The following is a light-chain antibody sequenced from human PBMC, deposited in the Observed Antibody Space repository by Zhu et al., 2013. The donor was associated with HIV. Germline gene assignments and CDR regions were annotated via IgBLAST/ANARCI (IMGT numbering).Light chain of an antibody. Sequence: DIQLTQSPSFLSASVGDRVIIACRASQDIGRYLAWYQQKSGKAPKLLIFAASTVQSGVPSRFSGSGSGTEFTLTISGLRSEDFATYYCLQHNSYPPTFGPGTKVDIK. CDR1: QDIGRY. CDR3: LQHNSYPPT. V-gene: IGKV1-9*01. J-gene: IGKJ3*01. CDR2: AAS.